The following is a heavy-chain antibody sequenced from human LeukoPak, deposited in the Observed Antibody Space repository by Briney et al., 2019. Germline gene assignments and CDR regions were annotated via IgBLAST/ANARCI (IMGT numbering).Heavy chain of an antibody. V-gene: IGHV3-23*01. Sequence: PWGSLTLTCEASGFTFSSYATSWVRQAPAKCRAWLSFISSSADSTYYADSVKGRFTISRDNSKNTLYLQMNNLRAEDTAVYYCAKPLEKFTYGGNFDYWGQGILVTVSS. CDR3: AKPLEKFTYGGNFDY. CDR2: ISSSADST. CDR1: GFTFSSYA. J-gene: IGHJ4*02. D-gene: IGHD4-23*01.